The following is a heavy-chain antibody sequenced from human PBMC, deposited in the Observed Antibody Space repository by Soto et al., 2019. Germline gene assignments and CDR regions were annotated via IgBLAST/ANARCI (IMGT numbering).Heavy chain of an antibody. J-gene: IGHJ4*02. CDR3: ARNCTTSTCLRY. V-gene: IGHV3-7*05. Sequence: PGGSLRLSCASSEFSFSTYWMTWVRQTPGKGLEWVANIKQDGSDTFYVDSVKGRFTISRDNAKNSLFLQMNSLRAEDTAIYYCARNCTTSTCLRYWGQGALVTV. CDR2: IKQDGSDT. CDR1: EFSFSTYW. D-gene: IGHD2-8*01.